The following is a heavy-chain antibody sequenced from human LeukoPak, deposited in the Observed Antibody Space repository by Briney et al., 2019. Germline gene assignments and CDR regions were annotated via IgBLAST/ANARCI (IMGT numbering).Heavy chain of an antibody. J-gene: IGHJ3*02. CDR3: AKVKGEVIGAFDI. CDR2: ISYDGNNR. V-gene: IGHV3-30*18. D-gene: IGHD3-16*01. CDR1: RFTFSSYG. Sequence: PGGSLTLSCAASRFTFSSYGLHWVRQAPGKGLEWVAVISYDGNNRYYADSVKGRFTISRYNSKNTLYLQMNSLRAEDTAVYYCAKVKGEVIGAFDIWGQGTMVTVSS.